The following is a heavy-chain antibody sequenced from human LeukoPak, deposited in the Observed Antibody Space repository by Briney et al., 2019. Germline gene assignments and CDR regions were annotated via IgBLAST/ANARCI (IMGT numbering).Heavy chain of an antibody. J-gene: IGHJ4*02. CDR1: GGSFSGYY. Sequence: PSETLSLTCAVSGGSFSGYYWSWIRQPPGKGLEWMGEINHSGSTNYNPSLKSRVTISVDTSKNQFSLKLSSVTAADTAVYYCARTYSYGYDNYFDYWGQGTLVTVSS. CDR3: ARTYSYGYDNYFDY. CDR2: INHSGST. V-gene: IGHV4-34*01. D-gene: IGHD5-18*01.